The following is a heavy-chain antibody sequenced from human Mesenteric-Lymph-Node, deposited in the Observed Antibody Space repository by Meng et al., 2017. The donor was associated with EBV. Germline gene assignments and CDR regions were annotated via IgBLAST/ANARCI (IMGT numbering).Heavy chain of an antibody. CDR1: GFTVSSHY. Sequence: VQLVESGGGLVQPGGSLRLSCVASGFTVSSHYMSWVRQAPGMGLEWVSLIYTGGNTFYAHSVKGRFTVSRDNSKNTLYLQMNSLRDEDTAFYYCAKVVQGFGWFDPWGQGTLVTVSS. CDR2: IYTGGNT. D-gene: IGHD3-16*01. CDR3: AKVVQGFGWFDP. V-gene: IGHV3-53*01. J-gene: IGHJ5*01.